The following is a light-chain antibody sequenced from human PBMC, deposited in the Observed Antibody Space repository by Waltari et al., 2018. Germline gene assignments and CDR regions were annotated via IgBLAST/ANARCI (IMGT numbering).Light chain of an antibody. CDR2: EVS. CDR3: SSYTSSSTSHVV. V-gene: IGLV2-14*01. CDR1: SSDVGGYNY. J-gene: IGLJ2*01. Sequence: QSALTQPASVSGSPGQSITIPCTGTSSDVGGYNYVPWYQQHPGKAPKLMIYEVSNRPSGVSNRFSGSKSGNTASLTISGLQAEDEADYYCSSYTSSSTSHVVFGGGTKLTVL.